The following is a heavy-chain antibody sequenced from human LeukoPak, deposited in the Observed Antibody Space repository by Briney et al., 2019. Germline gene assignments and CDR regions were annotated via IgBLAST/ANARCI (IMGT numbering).Heavy chain of an antibody. CDR3: YCAVEDY. CDR2: IKQDGSEK. D-gene: IGHD2-15*01. J-gene: IGHJ4*02. Sequence: GGSLRLSCAASGFTVSSNYMSWVRQAPGKGLEWVANIKQDGSEKNYVHSVKGRFTISRDNAKNSLYLEMNSLRAEDTAVYYCYCAVEDYWGQGTQVTVSS. V-gene: IGHV3-7*01. CDR1: GFTVSSNY.